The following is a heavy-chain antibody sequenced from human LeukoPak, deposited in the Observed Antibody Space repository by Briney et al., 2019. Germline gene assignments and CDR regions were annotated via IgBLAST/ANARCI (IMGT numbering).Heavy chain of an antibody. V-gene: IGHV4-34*01. CDR1: GGSFSNYY. CDR3: ARGHGGLGGMDV. Sequence: PSETLSLTCAVSGGSFSNYYWTWIRQSPGKGLEWIGEINHSGTTVYSPSLKSRVTMSVDTSKTQVSLNVTSVTAADTAVYYCARGHGGLGGMDVWGLGTTVVVS. CDR2: INHSGTT. D-gene: IGHD2-15*01. J-gene: IGHJ6*02.